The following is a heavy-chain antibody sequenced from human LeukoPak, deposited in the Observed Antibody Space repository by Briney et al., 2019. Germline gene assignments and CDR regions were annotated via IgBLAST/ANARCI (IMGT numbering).Heavy chain of an antibody. CDR1: GFTFSSYW. V-gene: IGHV3-74*01. J-gene: IGHJ4*02. Sequence: TGGSLRLSCAASGFTFSSYWMRWVRQAPGKGLVWVSRINSDGSSTSYADSVKGRFTISRDNAKNTLYLQMNSLRAEDTAVYYCASFSVGSYGFDYWGQGTLVTVSS. D-gene: IGHD3-10*01. CDR2: INSDGSST. CDR3: ASFSVGSYGFDY.